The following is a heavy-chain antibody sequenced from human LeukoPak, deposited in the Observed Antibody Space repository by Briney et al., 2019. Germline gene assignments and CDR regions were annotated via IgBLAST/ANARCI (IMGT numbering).Heavy chain of an antibody. J-gene: IGHJ4*02. CDR3: ARRFLNNYGHYY. V-gene: IGHV4-39*01. CDR2: IHYDGNT. D-gene: IGHD4-17*01. Sequence: SETLSLTCTVSGGSISSSSYSWTWIRQPPGKGLEWIGSIHYDGNTYYKPSLRSRVTISVDTSNQFSLRLSSATAADTATYYCARRFLNNYGHYYWGQGTLVTVSS. CDR1: GGSISSSSYS.